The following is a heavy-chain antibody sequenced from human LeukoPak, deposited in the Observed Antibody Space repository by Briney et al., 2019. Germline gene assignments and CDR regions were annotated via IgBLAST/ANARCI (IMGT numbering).Heavy chain of an antibody. Sequence: PGGSLRLSCAASGFTFSSYAMSWVRQAPGKGLEWVSAISGSGGSTYYADSVKGRFTISRDNSKNTLYLQMNSLRAEATAVYYCAKQYDFWSGYYFDYWGQGTLVTVSS. V-gene: IGHV3-23*01. D-gene: IGHD3-3*01. J-gene: IGHJ4*02. CDR1: GFTFSSYA. CDR2: ISGSGGST. CDR3: AKQYDFWSGYYFDY.